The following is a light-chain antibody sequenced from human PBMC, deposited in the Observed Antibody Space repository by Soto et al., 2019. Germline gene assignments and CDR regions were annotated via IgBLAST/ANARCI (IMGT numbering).Light chain of an antibody. Sequence: QSVLTQPPSASGTPGQRVTISCSGSSSNIGNNSVNWYQQLPGTAPKLLIYGHSQRPTGVPDRFSDSKSGTSASLAISGLQSEDEADYYCAARDDSLNGYVFGTGPKLTVL. CDR1: SSNIGNNS. CDR2: GHS. V-gene: IGLV1-44*01. CDR3: AARDDSLNGYV. J-gene: IGLJ1*01.